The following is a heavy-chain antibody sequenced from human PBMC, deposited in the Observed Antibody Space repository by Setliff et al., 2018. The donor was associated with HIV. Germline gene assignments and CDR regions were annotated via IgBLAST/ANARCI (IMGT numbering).Heavy chain of an antibody. Sequence: PSETLSLTCTVSGGSISSSGNYWTWIRQRPGKGLEWIGYIYYTGSTYYHPSLKSRVLISVDTSNNLFSLSLRSVTAADPAVYYCARDLSPYGSGDPYYYYGMDVWGQGPRSPSP. D-gene: IGHD3-10*01. CDR3: ARDLSPYGSGDPYYYYGMDV. V-gene: IGHV4-31*03. CDR2: IYYTGST. J-gene: IGHJ6*02. CDR1: GGSISSSGNY.